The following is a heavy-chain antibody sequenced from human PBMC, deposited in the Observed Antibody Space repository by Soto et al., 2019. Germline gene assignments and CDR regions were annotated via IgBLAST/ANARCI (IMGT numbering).Heavy chain of an antibody. CDR2: FDPEDGET. D-gene: IGHD2-21*02. V-gene: IGHV1-24*01. Sequence: ASVKVSCKVSGYTLTELSMHWVRQAPGKGLEWMGGFDPEDGETIYAQKFQGRVTMTEDTSTDTAYMELSSLRSEDPAGDSCGTVCGGYCRAFAYWGQGTLVPVSS. CDR3: GTVCGGYCRAFAY. CDR1: GYTLTELS. J-gene: IGHJ4*02.